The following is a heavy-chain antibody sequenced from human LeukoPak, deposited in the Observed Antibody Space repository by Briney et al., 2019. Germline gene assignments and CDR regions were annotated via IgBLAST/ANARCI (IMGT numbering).Heavy chain of an antibody. Sequence: ASVKVSCKASGYTFTSYGISWVRQAPGQGLEWMGWISAYNGNTNYAQKLQGRVTMTTDTSTCTAYMELRSLRSDDTAVYYCARDGPKITIFGVVIMTGWFDPWGQGTLVTVSS. D-gene: IGHD3-3*01. CDR3: ARDGPKITIFGVVIMTGWFDP. CDR2: ISAYNGNT. CDR1: GYTFTSYG. V-gene: IGHV1-18*01. J-gene: IGHJ5*02.